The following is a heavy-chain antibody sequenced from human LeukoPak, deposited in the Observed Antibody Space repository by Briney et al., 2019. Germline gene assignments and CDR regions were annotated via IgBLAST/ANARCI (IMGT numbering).Heavy chain of an antibody. V-gene: IGHV3-7*05. J-gene: IGHJ4*02. D-gene: IGHD2-15*01. CDR1: GFFFSNSW. CDR3: CSHSAIWLFGH. CDR2: INQDGSAK. Sequence: TGGSLRLSCADSGFFFSNSWMAWVRQAPGRGLEWLANINQDGSAKTCVDSVKGRFTISRDNAKNSLYLQMNSLRAEDTAMYYCCSHSAIWLFGHWGQGTLVTVSS.